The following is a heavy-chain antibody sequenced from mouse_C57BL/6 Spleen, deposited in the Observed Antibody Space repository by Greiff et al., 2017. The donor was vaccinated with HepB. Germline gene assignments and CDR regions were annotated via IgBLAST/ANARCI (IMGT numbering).Heavy chain of an antibody. V-gene: IGHV5-15*01. CDR2: ISNLAYSI. J-gene: IGHJ4*01. Sequence: DVKLVESGGGLVQPGGSLKLSCAASGFTFSDYGMAWVRQAPRKGPEWVAFISNLAYSIYYADTVTGRFTISRENAKNTLYLEMSSLRSEDTAMYYGARVKITTVVAAGAMDYWGQGTSVTVSS. D-gene: IGHD1-1*01. CDR1: GFTFSDYG. CDR3: ARVKITTVVAAGAMDY.